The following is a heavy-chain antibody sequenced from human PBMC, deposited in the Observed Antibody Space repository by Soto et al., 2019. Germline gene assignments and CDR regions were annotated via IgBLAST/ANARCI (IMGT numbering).Heavy chain of an antibody. Sequence: SETLSLTCTVSGGSISSYYWSWIRQPPGKGLEWIGYIYYSGSTNYNPSLKSRVTISVDTSKNQFSLKLSSVTAADTAVYYCAGGGAFSGGWYKVVSALAHVFNFGGKGKMVPVS. CDR3: AGGGAFSGGWYKVVSALAHVFNF. V-gene: IGHV4-59*01. CDR2: IYYSGST. D-gene: IGHD6-19*01. J-gene: IGHJ3*01. CDR1: GGSISSYY.